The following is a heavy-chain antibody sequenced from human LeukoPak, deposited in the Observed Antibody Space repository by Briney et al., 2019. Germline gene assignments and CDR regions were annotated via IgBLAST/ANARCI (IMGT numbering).Heavy chain of an antibody. D-gene: IGHD3-10*01. CDR1: GGSIISYY. CDR3: ATTGGSGSYYSPFDY. CDR2: IYGSGST. J-gene: IGHJ4*02. Sequence: PWETLSLTCTVSGGSIISYYWSWIRQPPGKGLEWIGDIYGSGSTNYNPSPKSRDTISLDTSKNQFFMKLSSVTSTDTAVYYCATTGGSGSYYSPFDYWGQGTLLTVSS. V-gene: IGHV4-59*01.